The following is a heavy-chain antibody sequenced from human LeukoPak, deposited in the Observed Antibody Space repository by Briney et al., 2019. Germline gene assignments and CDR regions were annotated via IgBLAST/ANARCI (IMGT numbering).Heavy chain of an antibody. V-gene: IGHV1-18*01. J-gene: IGHJ4*02. CDR3: ARDTPIVVVPAANDY. D-gene: IGHD2-2*01. Sequence: ASVKVSCKAPGYTFTSYGISWVRQAPGQGLEWMGWISAYNGNTNYAQKLQGRVTMTTDTSTSTAHMELRSLRSGDTAVYYCARDTPIVVVPAANDYWGQGTLITVSS. CDR2: ISAYNGNT. CDR1: GYTFTSYG.